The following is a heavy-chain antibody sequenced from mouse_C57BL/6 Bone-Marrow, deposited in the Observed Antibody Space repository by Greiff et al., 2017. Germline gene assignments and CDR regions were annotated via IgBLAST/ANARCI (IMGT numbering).Heavy chain of an antibody. CDR3: ARDYYGIYFDV. D-gene: IGHD1-1*01. J-gene: IGHJ1*03. CDR2: INYDGSST. V-gene: IGHV5-16*01. CDR1: GFTFSDYY. Sequence: EVHLVESEGGLVQPGSSMKLSCTASGFTFSDYYMAWVRQVPEKGLEWVANINYDGSSTYYLDSLKSRFIISRDNAKNILYLQMSSLKSEDTATYYCARDYYGIYFDVWGTGTTVTVSS.